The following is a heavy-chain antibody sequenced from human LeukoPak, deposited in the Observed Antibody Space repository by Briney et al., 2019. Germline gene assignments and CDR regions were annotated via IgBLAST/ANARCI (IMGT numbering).Heavy chain of an antibody. V-gene: IGHV4-34*01. CDR1: GGSFSGYY. D-gene: IGHD5-18*01. J-gene: IGHJ4*02. CDR3: ARGSRDTATNPFDY. Sequence: KPSETLSLTCAVYGGSFSGYYWSWIRQPPGKGLEWIGEINHSGSTNYNPSLKSRVTISVDTSKNQFSLKLSSVTAAGTAVYYCARGSRDTATNPFDYWGQGTLVTVSS. CDR2: INHSGST.